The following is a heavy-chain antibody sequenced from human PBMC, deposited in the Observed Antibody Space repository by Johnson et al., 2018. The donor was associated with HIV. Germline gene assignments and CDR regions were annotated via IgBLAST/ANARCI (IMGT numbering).Heavy chain of an antibody. D-gene: IGHD3-22*01. V-gene: IGHV3-30*18. J-gene: IGHJ3*02. CDR2: ISYDGTNK. CDR3: AKASTPTMIVVVISAFDI. CDR1: GFTFSSYD. Sequence: QEQLVESGGGVVQPGGSLRLSCAASGFTFSSYDMHWVRQAPGKGLEWVAFISYDGTNKYYADSVKGRFTISRDNSDNTLYLQVNSLGAEDTAVYYCAKASTPTMIVVVISAFDIWGQGTMVTVSS.